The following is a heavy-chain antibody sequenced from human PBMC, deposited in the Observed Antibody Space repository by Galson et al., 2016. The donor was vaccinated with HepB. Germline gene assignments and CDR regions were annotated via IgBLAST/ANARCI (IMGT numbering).Heavy chain of an antibody. D-gene: IGHD5-18*01. Sequence: SETLSLTCNVSGGSISSYYWSWVRQPPGKGLEWIGYIDYTGSTNYIPSLKSRGTISVDTSKNQFSLNLSSVTAADTAVYYCARVREYSYGYFDYWGQGTLVTVSS. CDR3: ARVREYSYGYFDY. CDR1: GGSISSYY. V-gene: IGHV4-59*01. J-gene: IGHJ4*02. CDR2: IDYTGST.